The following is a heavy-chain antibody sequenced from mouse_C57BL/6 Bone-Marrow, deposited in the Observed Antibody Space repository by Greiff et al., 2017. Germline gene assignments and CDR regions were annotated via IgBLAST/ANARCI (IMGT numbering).Heavy chain of an antibody. CDR1: GYTFTSYW. Sequence: QVQLQQPGAELVKPGASVKVSCKASGYTFTSYWMHWVKQRPGQGLEWIGRIHPSDSDTNYNQKFKGKATLTVDKSSSTAYMQLSSLTSEDSAVYYCAIPSDGYSRWYFDVWGTGTTVTVSS. CDR2: IHPSDSDT. D-gene: IGHD2-3*01. CDR3: AIPSDGYSRWYFDV. J-gene: IGHJ1*03. V-gene: IGHV1-74*01.